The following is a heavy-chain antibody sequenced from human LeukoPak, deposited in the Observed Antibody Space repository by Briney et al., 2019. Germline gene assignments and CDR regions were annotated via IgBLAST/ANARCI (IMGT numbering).Heavy chain of an antibody. CDR3: AKGLPYDSPLGYNGMDV. D-gene: IGHD3-22*01. V-gene: IGHV3-30*18. J-gene: IGHJ6*02. CDR2: ISYDGSNK. CDR1: GFTFSSYG. Sequence: GGSLRLSCAASGFTFSSYGMHWVRQAPGKGLEWVAVISYDGSNKYYADSVKGRFTISRDNSKNTLYLQMNSLRAEDTAVYYCAKGLPYDSPLGYNGMDVWGQGTTVTVSS.